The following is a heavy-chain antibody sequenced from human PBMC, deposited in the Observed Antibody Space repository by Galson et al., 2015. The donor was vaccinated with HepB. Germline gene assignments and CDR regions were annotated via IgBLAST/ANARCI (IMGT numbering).Heavy chain of an antibody. J-gene: IGHJ4*02. CDR1: GFTFSIYG. CDR2: ISYDGSNK. Sequence: SGFTFSIYGMHWVRQAPGKGLEWVAVISYDGSNKYYSDSVKGRFTISRDNSKNTLYLQMNSLRAEDTAVYYCAKELLKQQLASYFDYWGQGTLVTVSS. CDR3: AKELLKQQLASYFDY. V-gene: IGHV3-30*18. D-gene: IGHD6-13*01.